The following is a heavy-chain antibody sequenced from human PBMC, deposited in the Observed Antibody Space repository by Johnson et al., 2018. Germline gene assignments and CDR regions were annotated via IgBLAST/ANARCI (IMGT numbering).Heavy chain of an antibody. CDR3: AGGDGWVFHH. V-gene: IGHV3-33*01. CDR2: MWNDGSNQ. CDR1: GFTFSDYA. Sequence: QVQLVESGGGVVQPVGSLRLSCVASGFTFSDYAMHWVRQAPGKGLEWVAVMWNDGSNQYYADSVKDRFPISRDNSKNTLYLQMNSPRAEDTAVYYCAGGDGWVFHHWGQGTLVTVSS. J-gene: IGHJ1*01. D-gene: IGHD3-10*01.